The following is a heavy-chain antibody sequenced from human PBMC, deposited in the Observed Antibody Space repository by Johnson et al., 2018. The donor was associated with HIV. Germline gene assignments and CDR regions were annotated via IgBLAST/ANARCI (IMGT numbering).Heavy chain of an antibody. D-gene: IGHD6-13*01. CDR3: ARHWAAAWRDAFDI. Sequence: EMQLVESGGGLVHPGGSLRLSCATSGFTFSSYWMSWVRQAPGNGLEWVANIKQDGSETYYVDCVNDRFTISRDSAKNSLYLQINSLNAEDTAVYYCARHWAAAWRDAFDIWGQWTMVSVSS. CDR2: IKQDGSET. CDR1: GFTFSSYW. V-gene: IGHV3-7*03. J-gene: IGHJ3*02.